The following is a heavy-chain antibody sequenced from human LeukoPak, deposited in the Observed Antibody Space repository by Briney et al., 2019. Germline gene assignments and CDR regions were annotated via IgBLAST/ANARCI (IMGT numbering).Heavy chain of an antibody. CDR2: IIPDGSDK. J-gene: IGHJ4*01. D-gene: IGHD2-15*01. CDR1: VFNFSTYW. Sequence: GGSLRLSCVASVFNFSTYWMNWVRQAPGRGLERVGTIIPDGSDKYYVDSVKGRFTISRDNAKTSLYLQINSLRADDTALYFCARGIVVVVGASDHLQYWGHGTLITVSS. CDR3: ARGIVVVVGASDHLQY. V-gene: IGHV3-7*01.